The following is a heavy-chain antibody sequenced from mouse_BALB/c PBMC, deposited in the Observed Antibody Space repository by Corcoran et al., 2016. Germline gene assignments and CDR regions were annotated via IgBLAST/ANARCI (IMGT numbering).Heavy chain of an antibody. CDR3: AKTARAKYYFDY. CDR2: IFPGRGNT. D-gene: IGHD3-2*01. V-gene: IGHV1-66*01. CDR1: GYSFTSYY. Sequence: QVQLQQSGPELVKPGASVKISCKASGYSFTSYYIHWVKQRPGQGLEWSGWIFPGRGNTKYNEKFKGTATLTAETSSSTAYMQLSSLTSEDSAGYFCAKTARAKYYFDYWGQGTTLTVSS. J-gene: IGHJ2*01.